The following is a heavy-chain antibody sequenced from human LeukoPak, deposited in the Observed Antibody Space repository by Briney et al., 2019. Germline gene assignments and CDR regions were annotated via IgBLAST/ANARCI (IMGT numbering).Heavy chain of an antibody. J-gene: IGHJ6*03. CDR1: GFTFGDYA. Sequence: GRSLRLSCTASGFTFGDYAMSWVRQAPGKGLEWVGFIRSKAYGGTTEYAASVKGRFTISRDDSKSIAYLQMNSLKTEDTAVYYCTRTRVPGYYYYYHMDVWGKGTTVTVSS. CDR2: IRSKAYGGTT. V-gene: IGHV3-49*04. CDR3: TRTRVPGYYYYYHMDV.